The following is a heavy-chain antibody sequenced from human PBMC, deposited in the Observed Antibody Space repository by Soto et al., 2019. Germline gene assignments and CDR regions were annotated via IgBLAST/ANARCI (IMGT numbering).Heavy chain of an antibody. Sequence: QVQLVQSGAEMKKPGASVKLSCKTSGINYNTYAIHWVRPATGKGLEWMGWINAGNGDTRYSQNFQGRVTLTRDTSASTVYMDLDSLTSEDTGVYYCARAISGYVTWGQGTLVTVSS. J-gene: IGHJ4*02. CDR3: ARAISGYVT. D-gene: IGHD5-12*01. CDR1: GINYNTYA. CDR2: INAGNGDT. V-gene: IGHV1-3*01.